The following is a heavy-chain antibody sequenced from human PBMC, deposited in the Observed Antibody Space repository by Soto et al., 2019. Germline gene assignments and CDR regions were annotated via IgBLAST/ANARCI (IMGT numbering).Heavy chain of an antibody. D-gene: IGHD2-15*01. J-gene: IGHJ6*02. CDR1: GFMFSAYW. CDR2: ISGSGGST. CDR3: AKCLGYCSGGSCPYYYYYYGMDV. V-gene: IGHV3-23*01. Sequence: GGSLRLSCAASGFMFSAYWMSWVRQAPGKGLEWVSAISGSGGSTYYADSVKGRFTISRDNSKNTLYLQMNSLRAEDTAVYYCAKCLGYCSGGSCPYYYYYYGMDVWGQGTTVTVSS.